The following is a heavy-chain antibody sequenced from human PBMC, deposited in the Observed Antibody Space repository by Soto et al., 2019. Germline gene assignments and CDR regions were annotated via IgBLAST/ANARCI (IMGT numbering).Heavy chain of an antibody. CDR2: IYYSGST. CDR3: ARYYQDNWFDP. J-gene: IGHJ5*02. CDR1: GCPTSNCY. D-gene: IGHD3-10*01. V-gene: IGHV4-59*01. Sequence: SDALSLTFSSSGCPTSNCYWRWIRQPPGKGLEWIGYIYYSGSTDYNPSLKSRVTISVDTSKNQFSLKLSSVTAADTAVYYCARYYQDNWFDPWGQGTLVTVS.